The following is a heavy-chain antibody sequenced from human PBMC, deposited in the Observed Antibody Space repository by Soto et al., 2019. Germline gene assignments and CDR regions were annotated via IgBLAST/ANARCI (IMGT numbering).Heavy chain of an antibody. CDR2: INHSGST. CDR3: QGGDF. D-gene: IGHD3-16*01. J-gene: IGHJ4*02. Sequence: SETLSLTCAVYGGSFSGYYWSWIRQPPGKGLEWIGEINHSGSTNYNPSLKSRVTISVDTSKSQISLTLTSVTAADSAVYYCQGGDFWGQGTRVTVSS. V-gene: IGHV4-34*01. CDR1: GGSFSGYY.